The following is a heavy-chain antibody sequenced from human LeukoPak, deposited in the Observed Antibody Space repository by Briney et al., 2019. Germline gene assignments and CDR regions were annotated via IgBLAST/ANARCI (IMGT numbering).Heavy chain of an antibody. CDR1: GGSISSSNW. CDR3: ARDGEPLDYYGSGSYYSPFWY. Sequence: GTLSLTCAVSGGSISSSNWWSWVRQPPGKGLEWIGEIYHSGSTNYNPSLKSRVTISVDKSKNQFSLKLSSVTAADTAVYYCARDGEPLDYYGSGSYYSPFWYWGQGTLVTVSS. V-gene: IGHV4-4*02. J-gene: IGHJ4*02. CDR2: IYHSGST. D-gene: IGHD3-10*01.